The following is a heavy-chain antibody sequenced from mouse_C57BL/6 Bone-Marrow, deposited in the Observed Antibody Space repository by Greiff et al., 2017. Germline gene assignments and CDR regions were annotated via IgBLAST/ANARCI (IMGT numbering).Heavy chain of an antibody. CDR1: GYTFTSYW. CDR2: IDPSDSYT. J-gene: IGHJ3*01. CDR3: AREEDDYPFAY. V-gene: IGHV1-50*01. D-gene: IGHD2-4*01. Sequence: QVQLQQPGAELVKPGASVKLSCKASGYTFTSYWMQWVKQRPGQSLEWIGEIDPSDSYTNYNQKFKGKATLTVDTSSSTAYMQLSSLTSEDSAVYYCAREEDDYPFAYWGQGTLVTVSA.